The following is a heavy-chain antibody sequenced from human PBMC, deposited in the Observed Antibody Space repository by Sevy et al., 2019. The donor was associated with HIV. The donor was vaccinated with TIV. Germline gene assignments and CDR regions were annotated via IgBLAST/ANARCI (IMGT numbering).Heavy chain of an antibody. J-gene: IGHJ4*02. CDR2: IYYSGNT. Sequence: SESLSLTCTVSGESVNNAAYYWNWIRQSPGNGLEWVGYIYYSGNTYYNPSLNDRLDMSIDTSKNEFSLLMHSVTAADTAVDYCARSRVWFEELSWGQGILVSISS. V-gene: IGHV4-30-4*01. CDR1: GESVNNAAYY. D-gene: IGHD3-10*01. CDR3: ARSRVWFEELS.